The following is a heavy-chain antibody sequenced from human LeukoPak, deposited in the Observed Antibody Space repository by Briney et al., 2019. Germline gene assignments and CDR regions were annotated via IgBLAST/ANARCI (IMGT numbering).Heavy chain of an antibody. CDR1: GFTFSGYA. V-gene: IGHV3-23*01. Sequence: SGASLRLSCAASGFTFSGYAMTWVRQAPGKGQEWVSAISGGGGSTYYADSVKGRFTISRDNSKNTLYLQMSSLRADDTAVYYSAKVSNGNYAGDAFDIWGQGTMVTVSS. CDR2: ISGGGGST. D-gene: IGHD1-7*01. J-gene: IGHJ3*02. CDR3: AKVSNGNYAGDAFDI.